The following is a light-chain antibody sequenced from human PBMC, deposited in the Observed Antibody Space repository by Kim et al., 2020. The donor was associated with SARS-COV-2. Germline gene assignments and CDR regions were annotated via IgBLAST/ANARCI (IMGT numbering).Light chain of an antibody. Sequence: PVRLTCTLSSGHSTYIIEWHQQQPGKAPRYLMKLEKSGSYNKGSGVPDRFSGSSSGADRYLTISNLQSEDEADYFRETWDSNTGVFGGGTKVTVL. CDR3: ETWDSNTGV. CDR2: LEKSGSY. CDR1: SGHSTYI. J-gene: IGLJ3*02. V-gene: IGLV4-60*03.